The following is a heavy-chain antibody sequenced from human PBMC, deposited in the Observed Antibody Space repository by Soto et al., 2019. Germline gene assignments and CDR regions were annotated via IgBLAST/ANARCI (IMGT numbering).Heavy chain of an antibody. CDR1: GGSFSGYY. CDR3: HSYGRAGFDY. CDR2: INHSGST. J-gene: IGHJ4*02. V-gene: IGHV4-34*01. Sequence: QVQLQQWGAGLLKPSETLSLTCAVYGGSFSGYYWSWIRQPPGKGLEWIGEINHSGSTNYNPSPKSRVTISVDTSKNQFSLKLSSVTAADTAVYYCHSYGRAGFDYWGQGTLVTVSS. D-gene: IGHD5-18*01.